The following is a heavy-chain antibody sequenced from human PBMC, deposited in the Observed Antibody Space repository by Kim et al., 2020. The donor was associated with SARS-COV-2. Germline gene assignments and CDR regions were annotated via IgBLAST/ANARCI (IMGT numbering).Heavy chain of an antibody. CDR3: ARDQEFVVVPVYYYYYGMDV. D-gene: IGHD2-2*01. J-gene: IGHJ6*02. CDR1: GFTFSSYE. Sequence: GGSLRLSCAASGFTFSSYEMNWVRQAPGKGLEWVSYISSSGSTIYYADSVKGRFTISRDNAKNSLYLQMNSLRAEDTAVYYCARDQEFVVVPVYYYYYGMDVWGQGTTVTVSS. CDR2: ISSSGSTI. V-gene: IGHV3-48*03.